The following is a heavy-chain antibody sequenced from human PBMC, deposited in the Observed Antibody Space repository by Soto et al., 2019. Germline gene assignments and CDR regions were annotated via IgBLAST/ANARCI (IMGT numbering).Heavy chain of an antibody. J-gene: IGHJ4*02. CDR1: GGSFSGYY. V-gene: IGHV4-34*01. Sequence: SETLSLTCAVYGGSFSGYYWSWIRQPPGKGLEWIGEINHSGSTNYNPSLKSRVTISVDTSKNQFSLKLSSVTAADTAVYYCARDGSYSGSYFWGQGTLVTVSS. CDR2: INHSGST. CDR3: ARDGSYSGSYF. D-gene: IGHD1-26*01.